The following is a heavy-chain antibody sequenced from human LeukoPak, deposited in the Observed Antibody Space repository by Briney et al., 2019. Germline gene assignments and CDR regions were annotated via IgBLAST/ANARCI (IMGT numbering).Heavy chain of an antibody. CDR3: ARVFPNYDFWSGYGDAFDI. J-gene: IGHJ3*02. D-gene: IGHD3-3*01. CDR1: GGSISSYY. CDR2: IYTSGST. V-gene: IGHV4-4*07. Sequence: SETLSLTCTVSGGSISSYYWSWIRQPAGKGLEWIGRIYTSGSTNYNPSLKSRVTMSVDTSKNQFSPKLSSVTAADTAVYYCARVFPNYDFWSGYGDAFDICGQGTMVTVSS.